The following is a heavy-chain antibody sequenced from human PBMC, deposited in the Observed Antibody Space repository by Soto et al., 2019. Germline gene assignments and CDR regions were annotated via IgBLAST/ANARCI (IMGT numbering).Heavy chain of an antibody. CDR3: GSPKIAFYNWFDP. CDR2: IYYSGST. D-gene: IGHD3-3*02. Sequence: SETLSLTCTVCGGSISNYYWNWIRQPPGKGLEWIGYIYYSGSTHYNPSLKSRVTISVDTSKNQFSLKLSSVTAADTAVYYCGSPKIAFYNWFDPWGQGTLVTVSS. V-gene: IGHV4-59*08. CDR1: GGSISNYY. J-gene: IGHJ5*02.